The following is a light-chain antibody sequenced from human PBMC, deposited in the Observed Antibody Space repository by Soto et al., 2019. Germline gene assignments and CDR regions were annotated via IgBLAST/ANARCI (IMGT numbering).Light chain of an antibody. CDR1: QTIYSN. Sequence: IGLTHSPATLSVSPGERATLSCRAGQTIYSNVAWYQQRPGQAPRLLIYRASTRATGVPARFSGSGSGTEFTLTISSLQSEDFALYYCQQYQNLWTFGQGTKVDIK. CDR3: QQYQNLWT. CDR2: RAS. V-gene: IGKV3-15*01. J-gene: IGKJ1*01.